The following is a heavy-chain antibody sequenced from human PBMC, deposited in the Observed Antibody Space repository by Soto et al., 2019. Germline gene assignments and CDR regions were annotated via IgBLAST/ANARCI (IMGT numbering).Heavy chain of an antibody. CDR3: ARAGNYYDSSGYYGGPFDY. J-gene: IGHJ4*02. Sequence: GASVKVSCKASGYTFTSYYMHWVRQAPGQGLEWMGIINPSGGSTSYAQKFQGRVTMTRDTSTSTVYMELSSLRSEDTAVYYCARAGNYYDSSGYYGGPFDYWGQGTLVTVSS. V-gene: IGHV1-46*01. D-gene: IGHD3-22*01. CDR2: INPSGGST. CDR1: GYTFTSYY.